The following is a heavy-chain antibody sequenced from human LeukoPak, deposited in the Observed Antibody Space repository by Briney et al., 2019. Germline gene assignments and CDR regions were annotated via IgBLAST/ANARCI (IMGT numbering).Heavy chain of an antibody. Sequence: GASVKVSCKASGYTFTNYGISWVRQAPGQGLEWMGWINAGNGNTKYSQKFQGRVTITRDTSASTAYMELSSLTSEDTGIYYCARGPRAAADDYWGQGTLVTVSS. CDR3: ARGPRAAADDY. CDR2: INAGNGNT. CDR1: GYTFTNYG. V-gene: IGHV1-18*01. J-gene: IGHJ4*02. D-gene: IGHD6-13*01.